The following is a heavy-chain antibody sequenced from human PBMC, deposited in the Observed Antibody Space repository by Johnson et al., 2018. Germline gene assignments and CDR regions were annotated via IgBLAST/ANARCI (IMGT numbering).Heavy chain of an antibody. V-gene: IGHV3-21*01. CDR2: ISSSTHYI. J-gene: IGHJ3*02. CDR3: ALYYYDSSGYLAFER. Sequence: VQLVQSGGGLVRPGGSLRLSCAASGFTFSSYSMNWVRQAPGEGLEGVSSISSSTHYIYYADSVKGRFPISRDNAKNSLYLQMNNLRAEDTAVYYWALYYYDSSGYLAFERWGQGTRVTVS. D-gene: IGHD3-22*01. CDR1: GFTFSSYS.